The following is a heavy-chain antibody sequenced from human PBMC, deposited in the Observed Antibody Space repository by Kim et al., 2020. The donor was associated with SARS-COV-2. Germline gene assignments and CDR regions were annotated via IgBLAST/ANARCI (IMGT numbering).Heavy chain of an antibody. V-gene: IGHV3-64D*09. CDR2: ISSNGGST. CDR3: VKDLAPPRIVVGCY. J-gene: IGHJ4*02. D-gene: IGHD3-22*01. Sequence: GGSLRLSCSASGFTFSSYAMHWVRQAPGKGLEYASAISSNGGSTYYADSVKGRFTISRDNSKNTLYLQMSSLRAEDTAVYYCVKDLAPPRIVVGCYWGQGTLVTVSS. CDR1: GFTFSSYA.